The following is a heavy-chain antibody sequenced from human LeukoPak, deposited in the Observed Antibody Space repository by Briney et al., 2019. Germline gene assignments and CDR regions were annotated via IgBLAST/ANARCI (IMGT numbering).Heavy chain of an antibody. CDR1: DYSISSGYY. J-gene: IGHJ4*02. D-gene: IGHD2-15*01. CDR3: ARDTRTAQGFDY. CDR2: IFQSGHT. V-gene: IGHV4-38-2*02. Sequence: SETLSLTCTVSDYSISSGYYWGWIRQPPGKGLEWTGSIFQSGHTYYSPSLKSRVTISVDTSNNRFSLSLSAVTAADTAIYYCARDTRTAQGFDYWGQGILVTVSS.